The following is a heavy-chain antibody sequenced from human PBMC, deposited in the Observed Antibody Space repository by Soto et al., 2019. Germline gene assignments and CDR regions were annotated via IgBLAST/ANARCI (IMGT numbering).Heavy chain of an antibody. Sequence: GGSLRLSCAASGFTFSSYAMSWVRQAPGKGLEWVSAISGSGGSTCYADSVKGRFTISRDNSKNTLYLQMNSLRAEDTAVYYCAKTFTMIVVVIPALDAFDIWGQGTMVTVSS. CDR2: ISGSGGST. CDR3: AKTFTMIVVVIPALDAFDI. J-gene: IGHJ3*02. D-gene: IGHD3-22*01. V-gene: IGHV3-23*01. CDR1: GFTFSSYA.